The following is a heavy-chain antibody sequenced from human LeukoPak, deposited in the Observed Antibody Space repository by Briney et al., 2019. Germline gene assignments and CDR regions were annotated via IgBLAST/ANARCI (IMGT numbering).Heavy chain of an antibody. CDR2: INPNSGGT. J-gene: IGHJ4*02. CDR3: ARGRRSWYYFDY. V-gene: IGHV1-2*02. CDR1: GYAFSVYY. Sequence: ASVKVSCKASGYAFSVYYMHWVRQAPGQGLEWMAWINPNSGGTSYAQKFQGRVTMTRDTSISTAYMELSRLRSDDTAMYYCARGRRSWYYFDYWGQGTLVTVSS. D-gene: IGHD6-13*01.